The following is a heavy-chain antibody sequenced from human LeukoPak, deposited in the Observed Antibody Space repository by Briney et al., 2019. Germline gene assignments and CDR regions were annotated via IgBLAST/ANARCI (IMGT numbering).Heavy chain of an antibody. CDR2: ISYDGSNK. V-gene: IGHV3-30*18. D-gene: IGHD5-12*01. CDR1: GFTFSSYG. CDR3: AKMRYSGYGDFDY. Sequence: GGSLRLSCAASGFTFSSYGMHWVRQAPGKGLEWVAVISYDGSNKYYADSVKGRFTISRDNSKNALYLQMNSLRAEDTAVYYCAKMRYSGYGDFDYWGQGTLVTVSS. J-gene: IGHJ4*02.